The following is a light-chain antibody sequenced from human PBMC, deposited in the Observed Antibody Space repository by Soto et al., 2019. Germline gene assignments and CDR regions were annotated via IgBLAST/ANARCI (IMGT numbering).Light chain of an antibody. V-gene: IGLV2-8*01. CDR1: KSDIGVYDF. Sequence: QSALTQPPSASGSPGQSVTISCTGTKSDIGVYDFVSWYQHHPGKAPRLIIYEVVQRPSGVPDRFSGSKSGNTASLTVSGLQAADEADYFCKSYAGSNTYVFGSGTKVTVX. J-gene: IGLJ1*01. CDR2: EVV. CDR3: KSYAGSNTYV.